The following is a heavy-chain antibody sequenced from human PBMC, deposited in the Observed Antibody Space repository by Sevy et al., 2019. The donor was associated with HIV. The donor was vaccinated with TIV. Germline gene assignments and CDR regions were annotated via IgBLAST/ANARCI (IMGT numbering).Heavy chain of an antibody. CDR2: VYYSGST. D-gene: IGHD3-22*01. J-gene: IGHJ4*01. V-gene: IGHV4-39*01. CDR1: GGSMSGSHYY. Sequence: SETLSLTCTVSGGSMSGSHYYWGWIRRPPGKGMEWIGSVYYSGSTHYNPSLNSRVTISVDTSKNLLSLELTSVIATDTAVYYCARNSTGHSFDYWGHGTLVTVSS. CDR3: ARNSTGHSFDY.